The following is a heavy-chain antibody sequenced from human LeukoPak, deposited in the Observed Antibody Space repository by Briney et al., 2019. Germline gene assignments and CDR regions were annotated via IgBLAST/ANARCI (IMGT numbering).Heavy chain of an antibody. CDR1: GGTFSNFP. V-gene: IGHV1-69*13. CDR2: IITIFGTS. J-gene: IGHJ5*01. Sequence: ASVKVSCKASGGTFSNFPINWVRQAPGQGLEWMGGIITIFGTSNYAPKFQGRLAFTADAPTSTAHMELSSLRSEDTAVYYCARGFDIGGYWFDYWGQGTLVTVSS. CDR3: ARGFDIGGYWFDY. D-gene: IGHD3-22*01.